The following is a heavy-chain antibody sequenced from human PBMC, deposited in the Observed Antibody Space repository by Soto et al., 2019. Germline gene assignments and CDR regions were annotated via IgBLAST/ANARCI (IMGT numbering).Heavy chain of an antibody. CDR3: ARARRGYSYGYLDY. CDR1: GFD. V-gene: IGHV4-34*01. CDR2: INHSGST. J-gene: IGHJ4*02. D-gene: IGHD5-18*01. Sequence: GFDWRRISQNPGKGLEWIGEINHSGSTNYNPSLKSRVTISVDTSKNQFSLKLSSVTAADTAVYYCARARRGYSYGYLDYWGQGTLVTVSS.